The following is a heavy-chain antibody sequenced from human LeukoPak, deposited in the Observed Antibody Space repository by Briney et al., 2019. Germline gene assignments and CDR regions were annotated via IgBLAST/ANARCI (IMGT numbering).Heavy chain of an antibody. CDR2: ISSSSGTI. V-gene: IGHV3-48*03. CDR3: ARDYVIGGTVTTVWFDP. D-gene: IGHD4-11*01. J-gene: IGHJ5*02. CDR1: GFTFSSYE. Sequence: GGSLRLSCAASGFTFSSYEMNWVRQAPGKGLEWVSYISSSSGTIYYADSVKGRFTISRDNAKNSLYLQMNSLRAEDTALYYCARDYVIGGTVTTVWFDPWGQGTLVTVSS.